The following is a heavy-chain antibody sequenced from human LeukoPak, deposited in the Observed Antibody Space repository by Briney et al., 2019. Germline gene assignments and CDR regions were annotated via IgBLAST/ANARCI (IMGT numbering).Heavy chain of an antibody. CDR1: GFTFSSYA. Sequence: GGSLRLSCAASGFTFSSYAMSWVSQAPGKGLEWVSAISGSGDSTYYGDSVKGRFTISSDNSKNTLYLQMNSLRAEDTAVYYCAKTRPLDSSSWSHGDYWGQGTLVTVSS. CDR3: AKTRPLDSSSWSHGDY. D-gene: IGHD6-13*01. J-gene: IGHJ4*02. V-gene: IGHV3-23*01. CDR2: ISGSGDST.